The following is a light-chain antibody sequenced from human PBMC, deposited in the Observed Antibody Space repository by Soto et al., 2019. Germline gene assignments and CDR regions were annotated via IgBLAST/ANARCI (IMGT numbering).Light chain of an antibody. Sequence: DILKTQSPSSLSASVGDRVTITCRASQSISSYLNWYQQKPGKAPKLLIYAASSLQSGVPSRFSGSGSGTDFTLTISSLQPEDFATYYCQQSYSTPRMYTFGQGTKLEIK. J-gene: IGKJ2*01. CDR1: QSISSY. V-gene: IGKV1-39*01. CDR3: QQSYSTPRMYT. CDR2: AAS.